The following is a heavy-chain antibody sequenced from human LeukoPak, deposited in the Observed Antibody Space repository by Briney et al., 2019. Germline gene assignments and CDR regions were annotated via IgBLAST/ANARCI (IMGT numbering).Heavy chain of an antibody. CDR2: IYHSGST. Sequence: GSLRLSCAASGFRFGDYSMNWVRQAPGKGLEWIGEIYHSGSTNYNPSLKSRITISVDKSKNQFSLKLSSVTAADTAVYYCAGAVRQLEPSYWGQGTLVTVFS. J-gene: IGHJ4*02. V-gene: IGHV4-4*02. CDR1: GFRFGDYSM. CDR3: AGAVRQLEPSY. D-gene: IGHD1-1*01.